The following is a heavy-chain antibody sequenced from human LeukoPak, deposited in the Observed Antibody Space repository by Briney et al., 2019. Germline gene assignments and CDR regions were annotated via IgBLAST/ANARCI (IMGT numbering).Heavy chain of an antibody. V-gene: IGHV6-1*01. J-gene: IGHJ4*02. CDR3: AREGSDGYLFDY. Sequence: QTRSLTCAISGDSVSSNSATWDWIRQSPSRGLEWLGRTCYRSKWYNDYAVSVKSRVTINPDTSKNQFSLQMNSVTPEDTAVYYCAREGSDGYLFDYWGQGSLVIVSS. D-gene: IGHD3-16*01. CDR2: TCYRSKWYN. CDR1: GDSVSSNSAT.